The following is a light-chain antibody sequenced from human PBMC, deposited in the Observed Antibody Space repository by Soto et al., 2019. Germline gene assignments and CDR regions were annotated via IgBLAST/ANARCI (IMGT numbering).Light chain of an antibody. Sequence: DIMMTPSPESLAVSLGERATINCKSSQTVLYRSNNKNNLAWYQQKPGQPPKVVIYWASTRESGVPDRFSGSGSGTDFTLTISSLQAEDVAVYYCQQDSSSPWTFGQGTKVEIK. V-gene: IGKV4-1*01. CDR2: WAS. CDR3: QQDSSSPWT. J-gene: IGKJ1*01. CDR1: QTVLYRSNNKNN.